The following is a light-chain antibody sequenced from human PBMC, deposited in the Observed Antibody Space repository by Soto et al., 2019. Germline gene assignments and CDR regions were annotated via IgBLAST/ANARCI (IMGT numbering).Light chain of an antibody. CDR2: EVS. V-gene: IGLV2-14*01. Sequence: QSVLTQPASVSGSPGQPITISCTGTSSDVGTYNYVSWYPHHPGKAPKLMIYEVSNRPSGVSNRFSGSKSGNTASLTISGLRAEDEAAYYCASYTFTSTWVFGGGTKLTVL. CDR1: SSDVGTYNY. J-gene: IGLJ3*02. CDR3: ASYTFTSTWV.